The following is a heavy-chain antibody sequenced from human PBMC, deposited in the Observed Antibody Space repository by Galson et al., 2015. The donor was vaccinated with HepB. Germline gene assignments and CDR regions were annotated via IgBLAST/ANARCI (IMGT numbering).Heavy chain of an antibody. CDR1: GFTFSSYE. V-gene: IGHV3-48*03. Sequence: SLRLSCAASGFTFSSYEMNWVRQAPGKGLEWVSYISSSGSTIYYADSVKGRFTISRDNAKNSLYLQMNSLRAEDTAVYYCATLKDGVATITGDYWGQGTLVTVSS. CDR3: ATLKDGVATITGDY. J-gene: IGHJ4*02. CDR2: ISSSGSTI. D-gene: IGHD5-12*01.